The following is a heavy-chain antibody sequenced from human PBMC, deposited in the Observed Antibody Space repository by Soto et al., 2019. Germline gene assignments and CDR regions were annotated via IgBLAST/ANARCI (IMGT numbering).Heavy chain of an antibody. CDR1: GFTFSSYS. Sequence: GVSLRLSCAASGFTFSSYSMNWVRQAPGKGLEWVSSISSSSSYIYYADSVKGRFTISRDNAKNSLYLQMNSLRAEDTAVYYCAREGSGYYDFWSGYYSVPLGMDVWGQGTTVTVSS. V-gene: IGHV3-21*01. J-gene: IGHJ6*02. D-gene: IGHD3-3*01. CDR3: AREGSGYYDFWSGYYSVPLGMDV. CDR2: ISSSSSYI.